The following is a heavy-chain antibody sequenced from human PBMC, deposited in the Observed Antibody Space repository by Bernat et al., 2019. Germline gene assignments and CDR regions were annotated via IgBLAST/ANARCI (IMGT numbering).Heavy chain of an antibody. Sequence: QVQLVESGGGVVQPGRSLRLSCALSGFTFSSYGMHRVRQASGKGLEWVAVIWYDGSNKYYADSVKGRFTITRDNSKNTLYLQMNSLRAEDTAVYYCARGMRWELLSVDCWGKGTLVTVSS. CDR1: GFTFSSYG. D-gene: IGHD1-26*01. J-gene: IGHJ4*02. CDR3: ARGMRWELLSVDC. CDR2: IWYDGSNK. V-gene: IGHV3-33*01.